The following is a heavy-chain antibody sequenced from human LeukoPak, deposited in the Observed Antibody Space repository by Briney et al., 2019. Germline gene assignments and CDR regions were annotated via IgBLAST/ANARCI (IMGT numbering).Heavy chain of an antibody. CDR1: GYTFTSYG. CDR2: MNPNSGNT. Sequence: ASVKVSCKASGYTFTSYGISWVRQAPGQGLEWMGWMNPNSGNTGYAQKFQGRVTMTRNTSISTAYMELSSLRSEDTAVYYCAIGSGDYNYWGQGTLVTVSS. V-gene: IGHV1-8*02. J-gene: IGHJ4*02. CDR3: AIGSGDYNY. D-gene: IGHD4-17*01.